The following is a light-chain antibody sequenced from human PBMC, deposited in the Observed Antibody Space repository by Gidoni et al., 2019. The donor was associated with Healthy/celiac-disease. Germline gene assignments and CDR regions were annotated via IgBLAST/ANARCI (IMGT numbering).Light chain of an antibody. V-gene: IGKV3-11*01. Sequence: ELVSTQSPATLSLSPGERATLSCRASQSVSSYLAWYQQKPGQAPRLRLYDASNRATGIPARFSGSGSGTDFTLTISRLEPEDFAVYYCQQRSNWPLTFGGGTKVEIK. CDR1: QSVSSY. CDR2: DAS. CDR3: QQRSNWPLT. J-gene: IGKJ4*01.